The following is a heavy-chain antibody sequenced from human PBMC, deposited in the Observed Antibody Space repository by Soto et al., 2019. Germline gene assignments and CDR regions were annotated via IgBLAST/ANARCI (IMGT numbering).Heavy chain of an antibody. D-gene: IGHD6-13*01. CDR3: ARPSDIAAAGPLNDAFDI. Sequence: PGESLKISCKGSGYSFTSYWIGWVRQMPGKGLEWMGIIYPGDSDTRYSPSFQGQVTISADKSISTAYLQWSSLKASDTAMYYCARPSDIAAAGPLNDAFDIWGQGTMVTVS. CDR2: IYPGDSDT. V-gene: IGHV5-51*01. CDR1: GYSFTSYW. J-gene: IGHJ3*02.